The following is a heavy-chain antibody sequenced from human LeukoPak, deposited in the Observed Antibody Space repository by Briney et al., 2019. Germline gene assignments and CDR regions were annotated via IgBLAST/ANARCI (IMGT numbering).Heavy chain of an antibody. D-gene: IGHD2-2*01. V-gene: IGHV1-2*02. CDR1: GYTFTGYY. CDR2: INPNSGGT. Sequence: GASVKVSCKASGYTFTGYYMHWVRQAPGQGLEWMGWINPNSGGTNYAQKFQGRVTMTRDTSISTAYMELSRLRSDDTAVYYCAREGDIVVVPAAHLLDPWGQGTLVTVSS. CDR3: AREGDIVVVPAAHLLDP. J-gene: IGHJ5*02.